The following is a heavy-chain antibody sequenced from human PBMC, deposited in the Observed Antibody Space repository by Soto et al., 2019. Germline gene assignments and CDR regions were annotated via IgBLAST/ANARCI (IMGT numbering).Heavy chain of an antibody. Sequence: QVQLVESGGGVVQPGRSLRLSCAASGFTFSSYGMHWVRQAPGKGLEWVAVISYDGSNKYYADSVKGRFTISRDNSKNTLYLQMNSLRAEDTAVYYCAKEIRLYSSSPDFDYWGQATLVTVSS. CDR1: GFTFSSYG. V-gene: IGHV3-30*18. D-gene: IGHD6-13*01. J-gene: IGHJ4*02. CDR2: ISYDGSNK. CDR3: AKEIRLYSSSPDFDY.